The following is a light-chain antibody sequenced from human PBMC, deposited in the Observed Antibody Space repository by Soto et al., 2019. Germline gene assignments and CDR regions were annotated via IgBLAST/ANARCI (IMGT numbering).Light chain of an antibody. J-gene: IGKJ1*01. CDR1: QSVSGN. CDR2: GAS. Sequence: EIVMTQSPATLSVSPGERATLSCRASQSVSGNLAGYQQKPGQPPRLLIYGASTRATGIPARFSGSGSGKEFTLTISSLQSEDFAVYYCQQYNNWPPTFGQGTKVEIK. V-gene: IGKV3D-15*01. CDR3: QQYNNWPPT.